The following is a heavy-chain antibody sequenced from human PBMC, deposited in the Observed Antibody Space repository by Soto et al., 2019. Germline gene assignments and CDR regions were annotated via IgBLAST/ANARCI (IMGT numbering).Heavy chain of an antibody. CDR1: GGTFSSYA. D-gene: IGHD3-22*01. Sequence: GASVKVSCKASGGTFSSYAISWVRQAPGQGLEWMGGIIPIFGTANYAQKFQGRVTITADESTSTAYMELSSLRSEDAAVYYCAIDSSGYYDYWGQGTLVTVSS. CDR3: AIDSSGYYDY. CDR2: IIPIFGTA. V-gene: IGHV1-69*13. J-gene: IGHJ4*02.